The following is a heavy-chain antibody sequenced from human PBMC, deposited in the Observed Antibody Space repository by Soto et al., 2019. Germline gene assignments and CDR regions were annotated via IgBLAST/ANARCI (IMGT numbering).Heavy chain of an antibody. CDR2: TRSKAYGVTT. V-gene: IGHV3-49*03. Sequence: GGSLRLSCRTSGFTFRDYAICWFRQAPGKGLEWVGVTRSKAYGVTTDYAASVKGRFAISRDDSKSTAYLQMNSVTTEDTAVYFCATYTPVRRYSFFGMDVWGHGTTVTVSS. D-gene: IGHD2-2*02. J-gene: IGHJ6*02. CDR3: ATYTPVRRYSFFGMDV. CDR1: GFTFRDYA.